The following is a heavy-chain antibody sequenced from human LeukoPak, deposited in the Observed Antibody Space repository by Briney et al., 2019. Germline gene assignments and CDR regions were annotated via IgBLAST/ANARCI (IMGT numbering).Heavy chain of an antibody. D-gene: IGHD4-17*01. Sequence: PSETLSLTCTVPGGSISSGYYWGWIRQPPGKGLEWIGSIYHSGSTYYNPSLKSRVTISVDTSKNQFSLKLSSVTAADTAVYYCARDVSYGDYPNLFDYWGQGTLVTVSS. CDR2: IYHSGST. CDR1: GGSISSGYY. J-gene: IGHJ4*02. CDR3: ARDVSYGDYPNLFDY. V-gene: IGHV4-38-2*02.